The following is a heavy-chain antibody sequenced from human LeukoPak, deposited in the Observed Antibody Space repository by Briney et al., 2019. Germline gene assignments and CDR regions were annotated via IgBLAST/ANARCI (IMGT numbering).Heavy chain of an antibody. Sequence: GGSLRLSCAASGFTVSSNYMSWVRQAPGKGLEWVSVIYSGGSTYYADSVKGRFTISRDNSKNTLYLQMNSLRAEDTAVYYCAKDSQWLVLVYYGMDVWGKGTTVTVSS. CDR2: IYSGGST. J-gene: IGHJ6*04. CDR3: AKDSQWLVLVYYGMDV. D-gene: IGHD6-19*01. CDR1: GFTVSSNY. V-gene: IGHV3-53*01.